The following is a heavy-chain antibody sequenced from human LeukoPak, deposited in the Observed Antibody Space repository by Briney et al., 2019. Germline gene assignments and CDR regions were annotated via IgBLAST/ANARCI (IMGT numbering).Heavy chain of an antibody. D-gene: IGHD3-22*01. CDR2: ISSSSSSYI. CDR3: ARDKADYDSSGFDY. CDR1: GFTFSSYS. Sequence: KSGGSLRLSCAASGFTFSSYSMNWVRQAPGKGLEWVSSISSSSSSYIYYADSVKGRFTISRDNAKNSLYLQMNSLRAEDTAVYYCARDKADYDSSGFDYWGQGTLVTVSS. V-gene: IGHV3-21*01. J-gene: IGHJ4*02.